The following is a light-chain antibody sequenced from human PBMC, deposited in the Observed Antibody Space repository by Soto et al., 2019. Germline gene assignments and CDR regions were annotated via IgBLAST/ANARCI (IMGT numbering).Light chain of an antibody. CDR2: DDN. V-gene: IGLV1-51*01. Sequence: QSALTQPASVSGSPGQSITISCIGTSSDVGAYDLVSWYQQHPGTAPRLIIYDDNKRPSGIPDRFSGSKSGTSATLGITGFQTGDEADYYCGSWDSSLSAYVFGTGTKVTVL. CDR1: SSDVGAYDL. J-gene: IGLJ1*01. CDR3: GSWDSSLSAYV.